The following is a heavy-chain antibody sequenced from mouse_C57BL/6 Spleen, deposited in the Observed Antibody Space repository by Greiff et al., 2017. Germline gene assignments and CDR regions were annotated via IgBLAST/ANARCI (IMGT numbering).Heavy chain of an antibody. V-gene: IGHV1-59*01. CDR1: GYTFTSYW. Sequence: QVQLQQPGAELVRPGTSVKLSCKASGYTFTSYWMHWVKQRPGQGLEWIGGIDPSDSYTNYNQKFKGKATLTVDTSSSTAYMQLSSLTSEDSAVYYCARERTGGDYWGQGTTLTVSS. J-gene: IGHJ2*01. D-gene: IGHD4-1*01. CDR2: IDPSDSYT. CDR3: ARERTGGDY.